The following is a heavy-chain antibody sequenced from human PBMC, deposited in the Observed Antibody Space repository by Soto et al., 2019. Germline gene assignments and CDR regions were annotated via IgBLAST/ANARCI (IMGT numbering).Heavy chain of an antibody. CDR2: ISGSGGST. D-gene: IGHD3-22*01. J-gene: IGHJ1*01. V-gene: IGHV3-23*01. CDR1: GFTFSSYA. Sequence: EVQLLESGGGLVQPGGSLRLSCAASGFTFSSYAMSWVRQAPGKGLEWVSAISGSGGSTYYADSVKGRFTISRDNSKNTLYLQMNSLRAEDTAVYYCAKAPPDYYDSSSAFQQWGQGTLVTVSS. CDR3: AKAPPDYYDSSSAFQQ.